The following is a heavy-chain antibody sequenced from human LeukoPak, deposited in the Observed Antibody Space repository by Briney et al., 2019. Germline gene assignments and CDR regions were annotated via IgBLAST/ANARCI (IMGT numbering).Heavy chain of an antibody. CDR1: GYTLTSYG. V-gene: IGHV1-18*01. Sequence: GASVNVSCKASGYTLTSYGISWGRRAPGQGREGLGWMSAYNGNTNYAQKLQGRVNMTTDTSTSTAYMELRSLRSDDTAVYYCARGLTTHGDYYYYYDMDVWGKGTTVTVSS. D-gene: IGHD4/OR15-4a*01. CDR2: MSAYNGNT. J-gene: IGHJ6*03. CDR3: ARGLTTHGDYYYYYDMDV.